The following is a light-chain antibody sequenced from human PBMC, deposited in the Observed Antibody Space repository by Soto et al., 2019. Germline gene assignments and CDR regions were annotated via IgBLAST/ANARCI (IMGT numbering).Light chain of an antibody. CDR3: SSYTSSSTPGV. V-gene: IGLV2-14*01. CDR2: EVS. J-gene: IGLJ1*01. Sequence: QSVLTQPASVSGPPGQSITISCTGTSSDVGGYNYVSWYQQHPGKAPKLMIYEVSNRPSGVSNRFSGSKSGNTASLTISGLQAEDEADYYCSSYTSSSTPGVFGTGTKVTVL. CDR1: SSDVGGYNY.